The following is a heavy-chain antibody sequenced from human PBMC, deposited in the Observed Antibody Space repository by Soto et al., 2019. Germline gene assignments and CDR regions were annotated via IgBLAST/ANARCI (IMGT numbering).Heavy chain of an antibody. V-gene: IGHV1-18*01. J-gene: IGHJ6*02. Sequence: ASVKVSCKASGYTFTSYGISWVRQAPGQGLEWMGWISAYNGNTNYAQKLQGRVTMTTDTSTSTAYMELRSLRSDDTAVYYCARTRRGYSYGQLYYYYGMDVWGQGTLVTVSS. CDR3: ARTRRGYSYGQLYYYYGMDV. CDR2: ISAYNGNT. CDR1: GYTFTSYG. D-gene: IGHD5-18*01.